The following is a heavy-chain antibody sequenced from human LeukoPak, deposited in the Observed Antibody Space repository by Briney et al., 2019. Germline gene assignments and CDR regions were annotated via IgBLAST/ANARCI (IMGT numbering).Heavy chain of an antibody. CDR1: GYTFTGHY. V-gene: IGHV1-2*02. Sequence: ASVKVSCKASGYTFTGHYMHWVRQAPGQGLEWMGWINPNSGGTNYAQKFQGRVTMTRDTSISTAYMELSRLRSDDTAVYYCARAPLTQLLIYLDIWGQGTMVTVSS. D-gene: IGHD2-2*01. CDR3: ARAPLTQLLIYLDI. CDR2: INPNSGGT. J-gene: IGHJ3*02.